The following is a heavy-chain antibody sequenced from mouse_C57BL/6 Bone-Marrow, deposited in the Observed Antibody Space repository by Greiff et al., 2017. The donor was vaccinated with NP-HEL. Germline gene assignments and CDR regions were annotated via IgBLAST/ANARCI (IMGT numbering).Heavy chain of an antibody. CDR1: GFTFSSYA. Sequence: EVKLMESGGGLVKPGGSLKLSCAASGFTFSSYAMSWVRQTPEKRLEWVATISDGGSYTYYPDNVKGRFTISRDNAKNNLYLQMSHLKSEDTAMYYCARDRDGYYRFAYWGQGTLVTVSA. V-gene: IGHV5-4*01. CDR2: ISDGGSYT. CDR3: ARDRDGYYRFAY. J-gene: IGHJ3*01. D-gene: IGHD2-3*01.